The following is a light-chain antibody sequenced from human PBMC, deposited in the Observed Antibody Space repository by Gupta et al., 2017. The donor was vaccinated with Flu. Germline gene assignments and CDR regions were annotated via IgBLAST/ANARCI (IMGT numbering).Light chain of an antibody. V-gene: IGLV4-60*03. CDR1: SGHTTYT. CDR3: ETWDSQIRV. J-gene: IGLJ2*01. CDR2: VESSGSY. Sequence: QPVVTQSSSASASLGSSVKLTCILTSGHTTYTIAWHQQQPGKAPRYLMKVESSGSYSKGSGVPDRFSGSSSGADRFLTISNLQSEDEADYYCETWDSQIRVFGGGTKLTAL.